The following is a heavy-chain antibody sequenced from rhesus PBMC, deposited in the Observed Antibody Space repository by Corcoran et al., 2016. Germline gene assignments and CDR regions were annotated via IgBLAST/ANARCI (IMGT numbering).Heavy chain of an antibody. CDR3: ASAYGLDS. J-gene: IGHJ6*01. V-gene: IGHV4-147*01. CDR1: GGSLSRNY. CDR2: IYGGSGST. Sequence: QVQLQESGPGLVKPSETLPLTCVVSGGSLSRNYWNWIRQPPGKGLQWIGRIYGGSGSTSYNPSLTSRVTISTDTSKNQFSLKLSSVTAADTAMYYCASAYGLDSWGQGVVVTVSS.